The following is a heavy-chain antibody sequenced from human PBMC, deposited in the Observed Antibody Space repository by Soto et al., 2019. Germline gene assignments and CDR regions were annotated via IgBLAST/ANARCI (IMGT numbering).Heavy chain of an antibody. J-gene: IGHJ4*02. Sequence: EVQLVESGGGLVQPGGSLRLSCAASGFTFSSYWMHWVRQAPGKGLVWVSRINSDGSSTSYADSVKGRFTISRDNAKNTLYLQMNSLRAEDTAVYYCVRTSLVVAADTQEDYWGQGTLVTVSS. CDR2: INSDGSST. D-gene: IGHD2-15*01. V-gene: IGHV3-74*01. CDR1: GFTFSSYW. CDR3: VRTSLVVAADTQEDY.